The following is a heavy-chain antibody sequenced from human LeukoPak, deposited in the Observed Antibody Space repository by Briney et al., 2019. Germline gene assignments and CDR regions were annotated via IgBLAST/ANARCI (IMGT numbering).Heavy chain of an antibody. CDR3: ARRRGGQLRYFDWLSASNWFDP. D-gene: IGHD3-9*01. J-gene: IGHJ5*02. CDR2: IHHSGST. V-gene: IGHV4-34*01. Sequence: SETLSLTCAVYGGSFSGYYWSWIRQPPGKGLEWIGEIHHSGSTNYNPSLKSRVTISVDTSKNQFSLKLSSVTAADTAVYYCARRRGGQLRYFDWLSASNWFDPWGQGTLVTVPS. CDR1: GGSFSGYY.